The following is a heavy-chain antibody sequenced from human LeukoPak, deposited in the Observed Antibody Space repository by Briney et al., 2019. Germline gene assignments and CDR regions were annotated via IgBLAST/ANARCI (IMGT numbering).Heavy chain of an antibody. V-gene: IGHV1-69*06. CDR1: GGTVSSYA. Sequence: SVKVSCKASGGTVSSYAISWVRQAPGQGLEWMGRIIPIFGTANYAQNFQGRVTITADKSTSTAYMELSSLRSEDTAVYYCARDKVGHVPGVVHKYFDLWGRGTLVTVSS. D-gene: IGHD3-3*01. CDR3: ARDKVGHVPGVVHKYFDL. CDR2: IIPIFGTA. J-gene: IGHJ2*01.